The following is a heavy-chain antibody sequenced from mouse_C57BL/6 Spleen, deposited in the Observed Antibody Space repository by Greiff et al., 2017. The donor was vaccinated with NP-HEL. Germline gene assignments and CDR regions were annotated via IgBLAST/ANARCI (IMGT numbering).Heavy chain of an antibody. V-gene: IGHV5-9*01. Sequence: DVMLVESGGGLVKPGGSLKLSCAASGFTFSSYTMSWVRQTPEKRLEWVATISGGGGNTYYPDSVKGRFTISRDNAKNTLYLQMSSLRSEDTALYYCARITTVFDYWGQGTTLTVSS. CDR3: ARITTVFDY. CDR2: ISGGGGNT. CDR1: GFTFSSYT. D-gene: IGHD1-1*01. J-gene: IGHJ2*01.